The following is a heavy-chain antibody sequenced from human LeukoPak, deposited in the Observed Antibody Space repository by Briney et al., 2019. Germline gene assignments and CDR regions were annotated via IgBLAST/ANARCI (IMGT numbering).Heavy chain of an antibody. Sequence: SVKVSCKASGGTFSSYAISWVRQAPGQGLEWMGRIIPIFGTANYAQKFQGRVTITTDESTSTAYMELSSLRSEDTAVYCCERDLNDYGDYSFDYWGQGTLVTVSS. CDR1: GGTFSSYA. CDR2: IIPIFGTA. CDR3: ERDLNDYGDYSFDY. V-gene: IGHV1-69*05. D-gene: IGHD4-17*01. J-gene: IGHJ4*02.